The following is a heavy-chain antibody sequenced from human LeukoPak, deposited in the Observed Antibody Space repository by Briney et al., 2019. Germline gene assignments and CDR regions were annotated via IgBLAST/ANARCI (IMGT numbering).Heavy chain of an antibody. CDR2: ISGSGANT. CDR1: GFSLSSYA. D-gene: IGHD6-19*01. V-gene: IGHV3-23*01. CDR3: AKEGSSGWYSFFDY. Sequence: GGSLRLSCAASGFSLSSYAMSWVRQAPGKGLEWVSAISGSGANTYYADSVKGRSTISRDKSKNTLYLQMTSLRAEDTAVYYCAKEGSSGWYSFFDYWGPGTLVAVSS. J-gene: IGHJ4*02.